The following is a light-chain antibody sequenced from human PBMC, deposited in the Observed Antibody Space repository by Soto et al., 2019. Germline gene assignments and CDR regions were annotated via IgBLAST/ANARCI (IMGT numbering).Light chain of an antibody. CDR3: QQRSNWPRT. J-gene: IGKJ1*01. Sequence: ELVLTQSPGTLSLSPGEGATLSCRASQNISNYLIWYQQKPGQSPRLLIYDVSNRATGIPARFSGSGSGTDFTLTISSLEPEDFAVYYCQQRSNWPRTFGQGTKVDIK. V-gene: IGKV3-11*01. CDR2: DVS. CDR1: QNISNY.